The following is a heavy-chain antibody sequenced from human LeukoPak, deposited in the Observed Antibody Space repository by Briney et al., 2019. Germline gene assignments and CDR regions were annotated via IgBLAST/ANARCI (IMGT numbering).Heavy chain of an antibody. D-gene: IGHD3-22*01. CDR1: GGSISSYY. V-gene: IGHV4-59*12. CDR3: ARDIVVVPNDAFDI. Sequence: SETLSLTCTVSGGSISSYYWSRIRQPPGKGLEWIGYIYYSGSTNYNPSLKSRVTISVDTSKNQFSLKLSSVTAADTAVYYCARDIVVVPNDAFDIWGQGTMVTVSS. J-gene: IGHJ3*02. CDR2: IYYSGST.